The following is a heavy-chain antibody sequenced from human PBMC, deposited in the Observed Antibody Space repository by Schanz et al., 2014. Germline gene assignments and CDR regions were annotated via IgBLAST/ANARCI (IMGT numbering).Heavy chain of an antibody. CDR2: IWYDENNK. Sequence: VQLVESGGYLVQPGGSLRLSCVASGFTFSSYGMHWVRQAPGKGLEWVAVIWYDENNKYYADSVKGRFTMSRDNSKNTLYLQMNSLRAEDTAVYYCAKDSTHIDIVLVPTAIDYWGQGTLVTVSS. J-gene: IGHJ4*02. CDR1: GFTFSSYG. V-gene: IGHV3-33*06. CDR3: AKDSTHIDIVLVPTAIDY. D-gene: IGHD2-2*01.